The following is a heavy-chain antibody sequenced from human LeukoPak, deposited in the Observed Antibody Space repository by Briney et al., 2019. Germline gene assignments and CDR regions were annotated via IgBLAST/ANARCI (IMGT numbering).Heavy chain of an antibody. V-gene: IGHV4-34*01. J-gene: IGHJ5*02. Sequence: SETLSLTCAVYGGSFSGYYWSWIRQPPGKGLEWIGEINHSGSTNHNPSLKSRVTISVDTSKNQFSLKLSSVTAADTAVYYCARTPGVMSGSAPLDPWGQGTLVTVSS. CDR1: GGSFSGYY. D-gene: IGHD3-10*01. CDR2: INHSGST. CDR3: ARTPGVMSGSAPLDP.